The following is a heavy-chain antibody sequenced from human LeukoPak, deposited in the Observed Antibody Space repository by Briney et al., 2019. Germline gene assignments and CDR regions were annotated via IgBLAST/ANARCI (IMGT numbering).Heavy chain of an antibody. J-gene: IGHJ2*01. D-gene: IGHD6-19*01. Sequence: GSLRLSCAASGFTFSTYSMNWVRQAPGKGLEWLSSISSSGSYIYDADSVKGRFTISRDNAKNSLYLQMNSLRAEDTAVYYCARGLTVTGTDWYFDLWGRGTLVTVSS. CDR1: GFTFSTYS. CDR3: ARGLTVTGTDWYFDL. CDR2: ISSSGSYI. V-gene: IGHV3-21*01.